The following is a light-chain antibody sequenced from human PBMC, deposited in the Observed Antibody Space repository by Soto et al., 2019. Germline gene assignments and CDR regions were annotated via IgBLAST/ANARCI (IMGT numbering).Light chain of an antibody. CDR2: EVR. CDR3: CSYTGSSTVL. Sequence: QSALTQPASVSGSPGQSITLSCTGTSSDVGGYNYVSWYQHHPGKAPKLLIYEVRHRPSGLSNRFSGSKSGNTASLTISGLQAEDEADYFCCSYTGSSTVLFGGGTKLTVL. J-gene: IGLJ2*01. V-gene: IGLV2-14*01. CDR1: SSDVGGYNY.